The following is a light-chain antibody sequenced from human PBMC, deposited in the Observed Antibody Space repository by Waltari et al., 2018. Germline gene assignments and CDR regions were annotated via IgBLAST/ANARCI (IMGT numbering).Light chain of an antibody. CDR1: SFRTYY. J-gene: IGLJ2*01. CDR3: HSRDSSGDVV. V-gene: IGLV3-19*01. CDR2: GKN. Sequence: SSELTQDPAVSVALGQTVRTTCQGDSFRTYYVSWFQQKPGQAPALVIYGKNNRPSGSPDRFSASTSGSTSSLTIIGAQAEDEADYYCHSRDSSGDVVIGGGTKLTVV.